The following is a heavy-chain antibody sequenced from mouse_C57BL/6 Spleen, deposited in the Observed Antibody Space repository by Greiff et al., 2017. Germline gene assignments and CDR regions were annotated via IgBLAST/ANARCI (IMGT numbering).Heavy chain of an antibody. CDR1: GYTFTDYN. D-gene: IGHD1-1*01. Sequence: EVQLQQSGPELVKPGASVKIPCKASGYTFTDYNMDWVKQSHGKSLEWIGDINPNNGGTIYNQKFKGKATLTVAKSSSTAYMELRSLTSEDTAVYYCARDYGSRKGYFDVWGTGTTVTVSS. V-gene: IGHV1-18*01. CDR3: ARDYGSRKGYFDV. CDR2: INPNNGGT. J-gene: IGHJ1*03.